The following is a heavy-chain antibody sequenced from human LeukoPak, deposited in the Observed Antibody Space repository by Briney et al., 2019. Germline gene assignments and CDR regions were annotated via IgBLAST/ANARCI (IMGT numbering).Heavy chain of an antibody. V-gene: IGHV4-39*07. CDR1: DDSINRSSYF. CDR2: IYTSGST. J-gene: IGHJ6*03. CDR3: ARAPYYYYMDV. Sequence: PSETLSLTCMVSDDSINRSSYFWGWIRQPPGKGLEWIGRIYTSGSTNYNPSLKSRVTISVDTSKNQSSLKLSSVTAADTAVYYCARAPYYYYMDVWGKGTTVTVSS.